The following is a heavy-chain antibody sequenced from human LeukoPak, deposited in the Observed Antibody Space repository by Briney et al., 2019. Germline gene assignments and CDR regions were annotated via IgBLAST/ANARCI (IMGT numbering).Heavy chain of an antibody. V-gene: IGHV1-69*13. CDR1: GGTFSSYA. D-gene: IGHD3-22*01. CDR2: IIPIFGTA. J-gene: IGHJ4*02. CDR3: ARYSYDSQYYFDY. Sequence: ASVKVSCKASGGTFSSYAISWVRQAPGQGLEWMGGIIPIFGTANYAQKFQGRVTITADESTSTAYMELGGLRSEDTAVYYCARYSYDSQYYFDYWGQGTLVTVSS.